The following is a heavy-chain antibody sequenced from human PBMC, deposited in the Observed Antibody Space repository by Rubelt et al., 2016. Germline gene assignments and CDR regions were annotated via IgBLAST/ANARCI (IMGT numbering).Heavy chain of an antibody. CDR1: GYSFTSYW. Sequence: EVQLVQSGAEVKKPGESLRISCKGSGYSFTSYWISWVRQMPGKGLEWMGKIDPSDSYTNYSPSFQGHVTISADKSITTAYLQWSSLKASHTAKYYCAGRQCSSSENYYYYYMDVWGKGTTVTVSS. J-gene: IGHJ6*03. D-gene: IGHD2-2*01. V-gene: IGHV5-10-1*01. CDR2: IDPSDSYT. CDR3: AGRQCSSSENYYYYYMDV.